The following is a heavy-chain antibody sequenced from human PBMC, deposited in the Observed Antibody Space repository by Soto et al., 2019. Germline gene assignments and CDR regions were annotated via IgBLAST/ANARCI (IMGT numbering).Heavy chain of an antibody. Sequence: EVQLVESGGGLVQPGRSLRLSCAASGFTFDDYAMHWVRQAPGKGLEWVSGISWHSGSIGYADSVKGRFTISRDNAKNSLYLQMNSLRAEDTALYYCAKTLYSSSWYYFDYWGQGTLVTVSS. J-gene: IGHJ4*02. CDR1: GFTFDDYA. CDR3: AKTLYSSSWYYFDY. CDR2: ISWHSGSI. D-gene: IGHD6-13*01. V-gene: IGHV3-9*01.